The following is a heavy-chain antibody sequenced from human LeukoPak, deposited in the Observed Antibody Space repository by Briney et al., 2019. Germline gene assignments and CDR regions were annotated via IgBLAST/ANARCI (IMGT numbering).Heavy chain of an antibody. CDR1: GGSFSGYY. J-gene: IGHJ4*02. V-gene: IGHV4-34*01. CDR2: INHSGST. Sequence: SETLSLTCAVYGGSFSGYYWSWIRQPPGKGLEWIGEINHSGSTNYNPSLKSRVTISVDTSKNQFSLKLSSVTAADTAVYYCARFYYDSSGYDWGQGTLVTVSS. CDR3: ARFYYDSSGYD. D-gene: IGHD3-22*01.